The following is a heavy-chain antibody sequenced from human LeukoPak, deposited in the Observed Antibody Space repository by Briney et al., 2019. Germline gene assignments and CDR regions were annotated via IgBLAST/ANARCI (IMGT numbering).Heavy chain of an antibody. J-gene: IGHJ4*02. D-gene: IGHD3-3*01. CDR2: IYYSGST. V-gene: IGHV4-39*01. CDR3: ARQKRFLEWLLYPGYFDY. CDR1: GGSISSSSYY. Sequence: SETPSLTCTVSGGSISSSSYYWGWIRQPPGKGLEWIGSIYYSGSTYYNPSLKSRVTISVDTSKNQFSLKLSSVTAADTAVYYCARQKRFLEWLLYPGYFDYWGQGTLVTVSS.